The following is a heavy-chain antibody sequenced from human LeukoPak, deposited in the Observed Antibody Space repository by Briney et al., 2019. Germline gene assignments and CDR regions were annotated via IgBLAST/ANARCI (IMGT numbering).Heavy chain of an antibody. CDR3: ARGYYYDSSGYYFDS. D-gene: IGHD3-22*01. CDR1: GYSFTSHV. Sequence: GASVKVSCKASGYSFTSHVIHWLRQAPGQRSEWMGWIGGGSGRTNYSQTFQDRVTITRDTSATTSYMEMRSLRYEDTAIFYCARGYYYDSSGYYFDSWGQGTLVTVSS. V-gene: IGHV1-3*01. CDR2: IGGGSGRT. J-gene: IGHJ4*02.